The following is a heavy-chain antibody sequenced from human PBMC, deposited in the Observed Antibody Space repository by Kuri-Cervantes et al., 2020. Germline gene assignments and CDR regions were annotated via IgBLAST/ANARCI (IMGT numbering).Heavy chain of an antibody. J-gene: IGHJ4*02. D-gene: IGHD2-21*02. CDR2: VYHSGSA. CDR1: GFTVSSNY. CDR3: ARISPVGTAPFFDF. V-gene: IGHV4/OR15-8*01. Sequence: SQTLSLTCAASGFTVSSNYMSWVRQAPGKGLEWIGEVYHSGSAHYNPSLKSRVTISLDKSQNLFSLEVTSVTAADTALYYCARISPVGTAPFFDFWGQGTLVTVSS.